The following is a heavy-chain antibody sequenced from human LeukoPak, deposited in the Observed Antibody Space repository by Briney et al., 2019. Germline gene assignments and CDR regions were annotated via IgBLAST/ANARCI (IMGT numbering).Heavy chain of an antibody. V-gene: IGHV3-48*01. CDR1: GFTFSSDS. CDR2: ISSSSSTI. J-gene: IGHJ4*02. Sequence: VGGLRLSSAASGFTFSSDSMKCGRQSPGEGVWRGSYISSSSSTIYYADPVKGGFTISRDNAKTSLYLQMNILRAGDTAVYYMARDFHVRLYDIGGYSYWGQGTLVTVSS. CDR3: ARDFHVRLYDIGGYSY. D-gene: IGHD3-22*01.